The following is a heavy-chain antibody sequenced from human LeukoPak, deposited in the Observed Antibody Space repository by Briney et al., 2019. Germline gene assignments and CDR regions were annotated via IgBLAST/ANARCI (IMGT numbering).Heavy chain of an antibody. Sequence: GGSLRLSCAASGFTFSSYAMSWVRQAPGKGLEWVSGISGSGDNTYYADSVKGRFTISRDNPKNTLYVQVNSLGTEDTAAYYCAKGSYYDSSGSFYFDYWGQGTLVTVSS. D-gene: IGHD3-22*01. J-gene: IGHJ4*02. CDR2: ISGSGDNT. CDR1: GFTFSSYA. V-gene: IGHV3-23*01. CDR3: AKGSYYDSSGSFYFDY.